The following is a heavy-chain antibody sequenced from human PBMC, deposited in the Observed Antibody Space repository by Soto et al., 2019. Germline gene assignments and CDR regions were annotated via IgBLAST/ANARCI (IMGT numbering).Heavy chain of an antibody. J-gene: IGHJ4*02. Sequence: QVQLQESGPGLVKPSQTLSLTCTVSGGSSSSGGYYWSWIRKHPGKGMEWIGYIYYSGSTYYNPSLKRRVTISVDTSKNQFSLKLSSVTAADTAVYYCARYPLTGTTAFDYLGQGTLVTVSS. CDR3: ARYPLTGTTAFDY. D-gene: IGHD1-7*01. V-gene: IGHV4-31*03. CDR2: IYYSGST. CDR1: GGSSSSGGYY.